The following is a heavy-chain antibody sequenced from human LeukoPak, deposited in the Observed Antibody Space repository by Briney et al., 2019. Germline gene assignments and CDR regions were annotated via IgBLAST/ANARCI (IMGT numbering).Heavy chain of an antibody. CDR2: ISSSGSTI. CDR1: GFTFSSYE. D-gene: IGHD3/OR15-3a*01. CDR3: ARQTGSGLFILP. J-gene: IGHJ4*02. V-gene: IGHV3-48*03. Sequence: GGSLRLSCAASGFTFSSYEMNWVRQAPGKGLEWVSYISSSGSTIYYADSVKGRFTISRDNSKNTLYLQMNSLRAEDTAVYYCARQTGSGLFILPGGQGTLVTVSS.